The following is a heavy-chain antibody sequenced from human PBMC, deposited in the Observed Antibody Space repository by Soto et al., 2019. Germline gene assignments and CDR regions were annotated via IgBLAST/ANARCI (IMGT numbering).Heavy chain of an antibody. J-gene: IGHJ4*02. CDR3: ARNITIFGVAR. CDR2: INHSGST. Sequence: PSETLSLTCAVYGGSFSDYYWSWIRQPPGKGLEWIGEINHSGSTNYNPSLKSRVTILVDTSKNQFSLKLSSVTAAGTGVYYCARNITIFGVARGGQGTLVTVS. D-gene: IGHD3-3*01. CDR1: GGSFSDYY. V-gene: IGHV4-34*01.